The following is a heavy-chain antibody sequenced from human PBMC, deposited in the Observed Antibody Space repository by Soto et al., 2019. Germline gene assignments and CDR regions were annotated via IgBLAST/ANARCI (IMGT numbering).Heavy chain of an antibody. V-gene: IGHV4-59*11. CDR2: FFHTGTA. J-gene: IGHJ2*01. D-gene: IGHD4-17*01. Sequence: QVQLQESGPGLVKPSETLSLNCSVSGDAISRHYWSWIRQSPGKGLEWIGYFFHTGTALYNPSLSSRVTMSVDPSKNQFSLKLTSVIPADTAVYFCAINYGGNLQFFDLWGRGTLVTVSS. CDR1: GDAISRHY. CDR3: AINYGGNLQFFDL.